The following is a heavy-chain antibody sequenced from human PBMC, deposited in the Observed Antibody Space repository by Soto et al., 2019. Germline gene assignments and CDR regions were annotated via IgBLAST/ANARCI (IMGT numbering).Heavy chain of an antibody. D-gene: IGHD2-8*02. J-gene: IGHJ4*02. CDR1: GGSFGGYY. CDR3: ARGQSSLLLDC. CDR2: INHSGST. Sequence: SETLSLTSAVYGGSFGGYYGSWIRQPPGKGLEWIGEINHSGSTNYNPSLKSRVTISVDTSKNQFSLKLSSVTAADTAVYYCARGQSSLLLDCWGQGVLVTVSS. V-gene: IGHV4-34*01.